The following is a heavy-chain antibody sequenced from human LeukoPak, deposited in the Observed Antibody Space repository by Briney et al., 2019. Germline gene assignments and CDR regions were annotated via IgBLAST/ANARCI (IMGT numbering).Heavy chain of an antibody. CDR3: SRVAQSGPTGWFDP. J-gene: IGHJ5*02. Sequence: GGSLRLSCAASGFNLNSYMLNWVRQAPGKGLEWVSSISSTGSYIYYADSVKGRFTISRDNPGNVVYLQMDSLRAEDTAVYYCSRVAQSGPTGWFDPWGQGTLVTVSS. D-gene: IGHD1-1*01. V-gene: IGHV3-21*01. CDR2: ISSTGSYI. CDR1: GFNLNSYM.